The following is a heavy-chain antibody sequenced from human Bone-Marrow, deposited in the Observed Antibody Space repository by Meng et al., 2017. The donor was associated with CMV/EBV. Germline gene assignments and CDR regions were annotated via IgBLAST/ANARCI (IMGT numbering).Heavy chain of an antibody. J-gene: IGHJ6*02. CDR3: AKWGYCSSTSCYSLGFLYYYGMDV. V-gene: IGHV1-8*03. CDR2: MNPNSGNT. CDR1: GYTSTSYD. D-gene: IGHD2-2*01. Sequence: ASVKVSCKASGYTSTSYDINWVRQATGQGLEWMGWMNPNSGNTGYAQKFQGRVTITADKSTSTAYMELSSLRSEDTDVYYCAKWGYCSSTSCYSLGFLYYYGMDVWGQGTTVTVSS.